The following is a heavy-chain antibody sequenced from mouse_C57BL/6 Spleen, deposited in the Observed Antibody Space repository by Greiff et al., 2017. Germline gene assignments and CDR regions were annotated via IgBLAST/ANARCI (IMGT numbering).Heavy chain of an antibody. CDR2: IYPGDGDT. J-gene: IGHJ3*01. D-gene: IGHD4-1*01. V-gene: IGHV1-80*01. CDR3: ASRGNCEFAY. CDR1: GYAFSSYW. Sequence: VKLLESGAELVKPGASVKISCKASGYAFSSYWMNWVKQRPGKGLEWIGQIYPGDGDTNYNGKFKGKATLTADKSSSTAYMQLSSLTSENSAVYFCASRGNCEFAYWGQGTLVTVSA.